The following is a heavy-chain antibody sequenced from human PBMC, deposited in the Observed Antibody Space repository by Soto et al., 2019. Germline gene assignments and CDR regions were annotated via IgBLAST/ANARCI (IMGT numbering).Heavy chain of an antibody. CDR1: GGSLSSGNYF. CDR3: ARMSSSRWSNWFDP. J-gene: IGHJ5*02. D-gene: IGHD6-13*01. V-gene: IGHV4-31*03. CDR2: ISYSGST. Sequence: QVQLQESGPGLVKPSQTLSLTCTVSGGSLSSGNYFWNWIRQHPGKGLEWIGYISYSGSTYYNPSLQIRLSMSVDTSKNQFSLKLSSVTAADTAVYYCARMSSSRWSNWFDPWGQGTLVTVSS.